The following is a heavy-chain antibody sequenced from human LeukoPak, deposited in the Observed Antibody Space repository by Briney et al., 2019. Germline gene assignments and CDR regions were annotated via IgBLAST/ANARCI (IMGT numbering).Heavy chain of an antibody. V-gene: IGHV1-46*01. CDR2: INPSGGST. D-gene: IGHD2-15*01. CDR1: GYTFTSYY. J-gene: IGHJ4*02. CDR3: ARGYCSGGSCSTNDY. Sequence: ASVKVSCKASGYTFTSYYMHWVRQAPGQGLEWMGIINPSGGSTSYAQKFQGRVTMTRDMSTSTVYRELSSLRSEDTAVYYCARGYCSGGSCSTNDYWGQGTLVTVSS.